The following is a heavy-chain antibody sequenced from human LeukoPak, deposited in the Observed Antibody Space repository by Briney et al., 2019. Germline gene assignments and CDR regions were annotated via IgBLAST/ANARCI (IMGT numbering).Heavy chain of an antibody. D-gene: IGHD1-26*01. CDR1: GGSISSSSYY. CDR2: IYYSGST. Sequence: SETLSLTCTVSGGSISSSSYYWGWIRQPPGKGLEWIGSIYYSGSTYYNPSLKSRVTISVDTSKNQFSLKLSSVTAADTAVYYCARLDSGSYYYYYGMDVWGQGTTVTVSS. V-gene: IGHV4-39*07. CDR3: ARLDSGSYYYYYGMDV. J-gene: IGHJ6*02.